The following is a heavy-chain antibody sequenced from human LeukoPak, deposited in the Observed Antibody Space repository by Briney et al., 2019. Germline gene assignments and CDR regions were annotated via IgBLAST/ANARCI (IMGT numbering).Heavy chain of an antibody. V-gene: IGHV3-30*02. CDR1: GFTFTTYG. CDR3: AKQVDYGAALDY. J-gene: IGHJ4*02. CDR2: LRYDGSNK. D-gene: IGHD3-16*01. Sequence: GGSLRLSCAASGFTFTTYGMHWVRQAPGKGLEWVAYLRYDGSNKYYADSVKGRFTISRDNSKNTLYLKMNSLRAEDTAMYYCAKQVDYGAALDYWGQGTLVTVSS.